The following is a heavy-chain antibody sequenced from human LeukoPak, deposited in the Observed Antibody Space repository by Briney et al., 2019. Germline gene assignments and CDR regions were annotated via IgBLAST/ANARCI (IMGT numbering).Heavy chain of an antibody. V-gene: IGHV1-2*02. CDR3: ARLSTPNLYYFDY. Sequence: ASVKVSCKAPGYTFTGYYMHWVRQAPGQGLEWMGWINPNSGVTYYAQKFQGRVSMTRDTSISTAYMEVSRLRSDDSALYYCARLSTPNLYYFDYWGQGTLVTVSS. CDR2: INPNSGVT. CDR1: GYTFTGYY. J-gene: IGHJ4*02. D-gene: IGHD3-16*02.